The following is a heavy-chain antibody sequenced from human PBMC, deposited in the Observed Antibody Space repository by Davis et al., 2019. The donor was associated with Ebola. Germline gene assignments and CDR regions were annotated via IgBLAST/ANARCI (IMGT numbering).Heavy chain of an antibody. J-gene: IGHJ6*02. V-gene: IGHV3-7*03. CDR3: ARDTELRFLEWSNGMDV. D-gene: IGHD3-3*01. CDR2: IKQDGSEK. Sequence: GGSLRLSCAASGFTFIGHWMSWVRQAPGKGLEWVANIKQDGSEKYYVDSVKGRFTISRDNAKNSLYLQMNSLRAEDTAVYYCARDTELRFLEWSNGMDVWGQGTTVTVSS. CDR1: GFTFIGHW.